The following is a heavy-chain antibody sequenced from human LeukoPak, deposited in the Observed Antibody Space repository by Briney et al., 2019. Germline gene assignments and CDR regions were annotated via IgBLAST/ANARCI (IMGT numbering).Heavy chain of an antibody. CDR2: ISSSSSTI. CDR3: ARVDCSGGSCYSSLDY. V-gene: IGHV3-48*01. D-gene: IGHD2-15*01. CDR1: GFTFSSYS. J-gene: IGHJ4*02. Sequence: GGSLRLSCAASGFTFSSYSMTWVRQAPGKGLEWISYISSSSSTIYYADSVKGRFTIFRDNAKNSLFLQMDSLRVEDTAVYYCARVDCSGGSCYSSLDYWGQGTLITVSS.